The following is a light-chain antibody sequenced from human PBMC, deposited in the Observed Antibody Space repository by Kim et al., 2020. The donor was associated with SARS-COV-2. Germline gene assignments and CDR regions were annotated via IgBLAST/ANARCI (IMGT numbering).Light chain of an antibody. Sequence: ETVLTQSPGTLSLSPGERVTLSCRASENIRSAYLAWYQQKPGQAPRLLIFGASSRAPGIPDSFSGSGSGKGFTLTINRLEPEDFGVYYCQRYGGAAPVTLGQGTRL. J-gene: IGKJ2*01. CDR2: GAS. V-gene: IGKV3-20*01. CDR1: ENIRSAY. CDR3: QRYGGAAPVT.